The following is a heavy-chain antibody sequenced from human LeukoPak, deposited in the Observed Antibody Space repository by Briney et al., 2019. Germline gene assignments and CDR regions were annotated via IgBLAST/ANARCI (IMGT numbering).Heavy chain of an antibody. V-gene: IGHV4-34*01. CDR3: ARHAIVGATYYFDY. CDR1: GGSFSGYY. CDR2: INHSGRS. Sequence: SETLSLTCAVYGGSFSGYYWSWIRQPPGKGLEWIGEINHSGRSNYNPSLKSRVTISVDTSKNQFSLKLSSVTAADTAVYYCARHAIVGATYYFDYWGQGTLVTVSS. D-gene: IGHD1-26*01. J-gene: IGHJ4*02.